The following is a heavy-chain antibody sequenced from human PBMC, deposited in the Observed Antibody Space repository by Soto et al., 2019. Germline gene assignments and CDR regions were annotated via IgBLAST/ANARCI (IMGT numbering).Heavy chain of an antibody. D-gene: IGHD2-15*01. CDR2: ISSSSSYT. CDR3: ARGYCSGGSCYHGGMDV. Sequence: QVQLVESGGGLVKPGGSLRLSCAASGFTFSDYYMSWIRQAPGKGLEWVSYISSSSSYTNYADSVKGRFTISRDNAKNSLYLQMNSLRAEDTAVYYCARGYCSGGSCYHGGMDVWGQGTMVTFSS. V-gene: IGHV3-11*06. J-gene: IGHJ6*02. CDR1: GFTFSDYY.